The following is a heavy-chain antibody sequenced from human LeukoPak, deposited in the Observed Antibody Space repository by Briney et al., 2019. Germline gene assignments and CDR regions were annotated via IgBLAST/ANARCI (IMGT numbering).Heavy chain of an antibody. CDR2: ISAYNGNT. D-gene: IGHD6-13*01. CDR1: GYTFTGYY. CDR3: ARSGAGIAAAGSSY. J-gene: IGHJ4*02. V-gene: IGHV1-18*04. Sequence: EASVKVSCKASGYTFTGYYMHWVRQAPGQGLEWMGWISAYNGNTNYAQKLQGRVTMTTDTSTSTAYMELRSLRSDDTAVYYCARSGAGIAAAGSSYWGQGTLVTVSS.